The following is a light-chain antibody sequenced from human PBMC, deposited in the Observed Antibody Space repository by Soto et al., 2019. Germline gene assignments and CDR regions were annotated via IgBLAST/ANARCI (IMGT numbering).Light chain of an antibody. CDR3: QKYKSAPSLA. V-gene: IGKV1-27*01. J-gene: IGKJ4*01. CDR1: QGISNF. CDR2: AAS. Sequence: DIQMTQSPSSLSASVGDRVTITCRASQGISNFLAWYQHKPGKVPKLLIYAASTLQLGVPSRFSGSGSGTDFTLTISSLQPADFATYYCQKYKSAPSLAFGGGTKVEIK.